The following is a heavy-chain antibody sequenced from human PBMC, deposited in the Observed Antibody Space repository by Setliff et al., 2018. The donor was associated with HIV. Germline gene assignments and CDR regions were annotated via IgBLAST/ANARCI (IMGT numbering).Heavy chain of an antibody. Sequence: PWESLTLPCQGSGYSFTSYWIGWVRQMPGKGLEWMGIINPYDSDTRCSPSFQVQVAISADKSIITAYLQWGSLKAAYTAMYYCARGSSSCNNDGLDIWGQGAMVTVSS. CDR1: GYSFTSYW. CDR3: ARGSSSCNNDGLDI. D-gene: IGHD6-13*01. V-gene: IGHV5-51*01. J-gene: IGHJ3*02. CDR2: INPYDSDT.